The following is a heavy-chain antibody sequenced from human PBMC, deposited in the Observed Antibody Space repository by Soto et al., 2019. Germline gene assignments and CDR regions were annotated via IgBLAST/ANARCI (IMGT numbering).Heavy chain of an antibody. CDR3: AKDLGEELLWPEGWLDP. D-gene: IGHD3-10*01. J-gene: IGHJ5*02. Sequence: SGGSLRLSCAASGFTFSSYAMSWVRQAPGKGLEWVSAISGSGGSTYYADSVKGRFTISRDNSKNTLYLQMNSLRAEDTAVYYCAKDLGEELLWPEGWLDPWGQGTLDTVSS. CDR2: ISGSGGST. CDR1: GFTFSSYA. V-gene: IGHV3-23*01.